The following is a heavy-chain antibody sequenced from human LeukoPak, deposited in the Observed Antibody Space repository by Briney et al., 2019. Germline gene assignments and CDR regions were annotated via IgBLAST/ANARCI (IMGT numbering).Heavy chain of an antibody. V-gene: IGHV4-34*01. CDR3: ARGRYCSSTSCYGMVDY. D-gene: IGHD2-2*01. J-gene: IGHJ4*02. CDR1: GGSFSGYY. Sequence: PSETLSLTCAVYGGSFSGYYCSWIRQPPGKGLEWIGEINHSGSTNYNPSLKSRVTISVDTSKSQFSLKLSSVTAADSAVYYCARGRYCSSTSCYGMVDYWGQGTLVTVSS. CDR2: INHSGST.